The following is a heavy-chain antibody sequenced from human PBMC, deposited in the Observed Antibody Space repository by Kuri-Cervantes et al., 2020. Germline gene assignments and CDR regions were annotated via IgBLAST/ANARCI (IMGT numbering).Heavy chain of an antibody. V-gene: IGHV3-48*01. D-gene: IGHD5-18*01. CDR1: GFTFSSYS. J-gene: IGHJ3*02. CDR3: ARDHVGYSYGSDAFDI. CDR2: ISSSSSTI. Sequence: GESLKISCAASGFTFSSYSMNWVRQAPGKGLEWVSYISSSSSTIYYADSVKGRFTISRDNAKNSLYLQMNSLRAEDTAVYYCARDHVGYSYGSDAFDIWGQGTMVTVSS.